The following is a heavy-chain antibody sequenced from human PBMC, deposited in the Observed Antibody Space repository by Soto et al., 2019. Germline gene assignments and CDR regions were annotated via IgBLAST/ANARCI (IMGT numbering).Heavy chain of an antibody. D-gene: IGHD1-1*01. V-gene: IGHV3-33*06. CDR3: AKDGGGNWNDPVYGMDV. CDR2: IWYDGSNK. J-gene: IGHJ6*02. CDR1: GFTFRNYG. Sequence: SGGSLRLSCAASGFTFRNYGMHWVRQAPGKGLEWVAVIWYDGSNKYYADSVKGRFTISRDNSKNTLYLQMNSLRAEDTAVYYCAKDGGGNWNDPVYGMDVWGQGTTVTVSS.